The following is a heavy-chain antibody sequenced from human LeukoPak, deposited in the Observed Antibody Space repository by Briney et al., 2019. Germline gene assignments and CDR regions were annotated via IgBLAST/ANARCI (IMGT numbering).Heavy chain of an antibody. J-gene: IGHJ4*02. Sequence: GGSLRLSCAASGFTFRRYAMNWVRQAPGKGLEWISVISENGGRTYYADSVKGRFTISTDYSKNTLYLQMNSLRAEDTAVYFCARGLIEMATIYFDYWGQGTLVTVSS. CDR2: ISENGGRT. CDR1: GFTFRRYA. V-gene: IGHV3-23*01. CDR3: ARGLIEMATIYFDY. D-gene: IGHD5-24*01.